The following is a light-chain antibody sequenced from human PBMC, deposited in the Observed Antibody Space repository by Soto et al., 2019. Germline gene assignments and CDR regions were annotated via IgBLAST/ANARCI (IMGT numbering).Light chain of an antibody. CDR1: TSDVGAYDF. CDR2: DVV. Sequence: QSALTQPASVSGSPGQSITISCTGTTSDVGAYDFVSWYQQQAGKAPRLLIYDVVKRPSEVANRFSGPKSGNTASLTISGLLTEDEADYYCSSFTRSTTWVFGEGTKLTVL. CDR3: SSFTRSTTWV. V-gene: IGLV2-14*03. J-gene: IGLJ3*02.